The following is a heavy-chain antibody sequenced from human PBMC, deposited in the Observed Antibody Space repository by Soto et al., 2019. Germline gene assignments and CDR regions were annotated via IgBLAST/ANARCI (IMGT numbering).Heavy chain of an antibody. Sequence: EVQVLESGGGLVQPGGSLRLSCAASGFTFSAYEMHWVRQAPGQGLEWVSYISKSGGTTYYADSVKGRFTISRDDAKNSVYLQMSSLRPEDMAVYKCVREGHYYFDYWGQGALVTVSS. CDR1: GFTFSAYE. CDR3: VREGHYYFDY. V-gene: IGHV3-48*03. J-gene: IGHJ4*02. CDR2: ISKSGGTT.